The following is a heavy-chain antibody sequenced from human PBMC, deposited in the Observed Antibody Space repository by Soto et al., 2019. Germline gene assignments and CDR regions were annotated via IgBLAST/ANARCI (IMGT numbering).Heavy chain of an antibody. J-gene: IGHJ4*02. CDR3: VKENVSTFSSGYCQGLAF. V-gene: IGHV3-74*01. Sequence: EFQLLESGGGSVQPGESLRLSCAASGFSFSDYWMYWVRQVAGKGLVWVSRISRDGSRTGYGDSVKGRFTISRDNAENMLYLQMIGLKTEDTAVYFCVKENVSTFSSGYCQGLAFWGQGTLVTVTS. CDR2: ISRDGSRT. D-gene: IGHD3-3*01. CDR1: GFSFSDYW.